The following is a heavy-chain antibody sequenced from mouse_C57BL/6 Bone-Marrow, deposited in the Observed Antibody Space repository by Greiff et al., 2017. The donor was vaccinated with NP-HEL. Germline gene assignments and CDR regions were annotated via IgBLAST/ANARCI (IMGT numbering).Heavy chain of an antibody. Sequence: DVMLVESGGGLVKPGGSLKLSCAASGFTFSSYAMSWVRQTPEKRLEWVATISDGGSYTYYPDNVKGRFTISRDNPTNNLYLQMSHLKSEATALYSGARAVSYYDGPYYYAMDYWGQGTTVTVSS. CDR3: ARAVSYYDGPYYYAMDY. V-gene: IGHV5-4*03. D-gene: IGHD2-4*01. J-gene: IGHJ4*01. CDR1: GFTFSSYA. CDR2: ISDGGSYT.